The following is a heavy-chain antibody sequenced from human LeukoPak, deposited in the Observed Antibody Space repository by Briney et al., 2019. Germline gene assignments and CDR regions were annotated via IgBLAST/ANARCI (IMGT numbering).Heavy chain of an antibody. Sequence: GASVKVSCKASGYTFTGYYMHWVRQAPGQGLEWMGWISTYNGYTVYAQTLQGRVTMTTDTSATTAFMELRSLRSDDTAVYYCARSHGVTYFYGSGDFLKGRFDPWGQGTLVTVSS. V-gene: IGHV1-18*04. D-gene: IGHD3-10*01. CDR1: GYTFTGYY. J-gene: IGHJ5*02. CDR3: ARSHGVTYFYGSGDFLKGRFDP. CDR2: ISTYNGYT.